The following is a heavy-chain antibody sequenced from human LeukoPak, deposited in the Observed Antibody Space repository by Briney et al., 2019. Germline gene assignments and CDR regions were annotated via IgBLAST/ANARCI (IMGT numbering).Heavy chain of an antibody. CDR2: ISAYNGNT. Sequence: ASVKVSCKASGYTFTSYGISWVRQAPGQGLEWMGWISAYNGNTNYAQKLQGRVTMTTDTSTSTAYMELRSLRSDDTAVYYCAREWLVVPAAITGRKHYYYYYYMDVWGKGTTVTVSS. CDR3: AREWLVVPAAITGRKHYYYYYYMDV. CDR1: GYTFTSYG. V-gene: IGHV1-18*01. D-gene: IGHD2-2*01. J-gene: IGHJ6*03.